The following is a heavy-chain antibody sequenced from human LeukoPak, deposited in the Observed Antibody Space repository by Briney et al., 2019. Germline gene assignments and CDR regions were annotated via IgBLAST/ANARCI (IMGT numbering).Heavy chain of an antibody. CDR3: ARLWVERRGGDWFDP. CDR1: GFTFSNYA. J-gene: IGHJ5*02. Sequence: GGSLRLSCAASGFTFSNYAMSWVRQAPGKGLEWVSGISGSGGSTYYADSVKGRFTISRDNSKNTLYLQMNSLRAEDTAVYYCARLWVERRGGDWFDPWGQGTLVTVSS. CDR2: ISGSGGST. V-gene: IGHV3-23*01. D-gene: IGHD1-1*01.